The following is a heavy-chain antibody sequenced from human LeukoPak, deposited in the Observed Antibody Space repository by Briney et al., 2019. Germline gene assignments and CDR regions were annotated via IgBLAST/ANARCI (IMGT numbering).Heavy chain of an antibody. J-gene: IGHJ6*02. D-gene: IGHD6-13*01. Sequence: GESLKISCKGSGYSFTSYWIGWVRQMPGKGPEWMGIIYPGDSDTRYSPSFQGQVTISADKSISTAYLQWSSLKASDTAMYYCARRGIAAADYYYYYGMDVWGQGTTVTVSS. CDR1: GYSFTSYW. CDR2: IYPGDSDT. V-gene: IGHV5-51*01. CDR3: ARRGIAAADYYYYYGMDV.